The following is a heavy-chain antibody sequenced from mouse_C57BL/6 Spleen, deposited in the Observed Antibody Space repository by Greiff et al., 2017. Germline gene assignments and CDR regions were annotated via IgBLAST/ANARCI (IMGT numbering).Heavy chain of an antibody. J-gene: IGHJ2*01. CDR3: ARRNLYYFDY. CDR1: GFTFSSYT. CDR2: ISGGGGNT. V-gene: IGHV5-9*01. Sequence: EVKLTESGGGLVKPGGSLKLSCAASGFTFSSYTMSWVRQTPEKRLEWVATISGGGGNTYYPDSVKGRFTISRDNAKNTLYLQMSSLRSEDTALYYCARRNLYYFDYWGQGTTLTVSS.